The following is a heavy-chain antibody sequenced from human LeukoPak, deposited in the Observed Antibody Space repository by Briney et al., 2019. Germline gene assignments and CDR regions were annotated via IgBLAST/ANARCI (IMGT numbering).Heavy chain of an antibody. J-gene: IGHJ4*02. Sequence: GGSLRLSCAASGFIFSNYAMQWVRQAPGMGLEWVAFIRYDGGNTYHADSVKGRFTISRDNSKNTMYLQMNSLNAEDTAVYYCAKGASGSYFKIGYFDYWGQGTLVTVSS. V-gene: IGHV3-30*02. CDR3: AKGASGSYFKIGYFDY. D-gene: IGHD1-26*01. CDR1: GFIFSNYA. CDR2: IRYDGGNT.